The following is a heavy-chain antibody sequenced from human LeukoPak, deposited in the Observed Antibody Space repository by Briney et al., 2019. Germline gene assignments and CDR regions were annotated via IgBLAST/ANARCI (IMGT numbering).Heavy chain of an antibody. CDR2: ISAYNGDT. D-gene: IGHD4-23*01. V-gene: IGHV1-18*01. J-gene: IGHJ4*02. CDR1: GYTFTSYG. CDR3: ARDRRDYGGNSYFDY. Sequence: ASVKVSCKASGYTFTSYGITWVRQAPGQGLEWMGWISAYNGDTNYAQKLQGRVTMTTDTSTSTAYMELRSLRSEDTAVYYCARDRRDYGGNSYFDYWGQGTLVTVSS.